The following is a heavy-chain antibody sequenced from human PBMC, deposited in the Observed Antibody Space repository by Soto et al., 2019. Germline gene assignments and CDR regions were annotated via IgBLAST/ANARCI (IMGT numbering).Heavy chain of an antibody. V-gene: IGHV1-3*01. J-gene: IGHJ6*02. D-gene: IGHD1-7*01. CDR3: AREDQELYYGMDV. Sequence: ASLKVSCKSSGYPFTSYAIHWVRQAPGQRLEWMGWINAGNGNTKYSQKFQGRVTITRDTSASIAYMELSSLRSEDTAVYYCAREDQELYYGMDVWGQGTTVTVSS. CDR1: GYPFTSYA. CDR2: INAGNGNT.